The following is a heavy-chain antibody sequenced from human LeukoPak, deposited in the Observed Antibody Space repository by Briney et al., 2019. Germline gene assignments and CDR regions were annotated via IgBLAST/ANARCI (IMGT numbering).Heavy chain of an antibody. CDR1: GGTFSSYA. D-gene: IGHD3-10*01. J-gene: IGHJ5*02. Sequence: GASVKVSCKASGGTFSSYAISWVRQAPGQGLEWMGGIIPFFGTANSAQKFQGRVTITADESTSTAYMELSSLRSEDAAVYYCARDLVFYYGSGSFNWFDPWGQGTLVTVSS. CDR2: IIPFFGTA. CDR3: ARDLVFYYGSGSFNWFDP. V-gene: IGHV1-69*13.